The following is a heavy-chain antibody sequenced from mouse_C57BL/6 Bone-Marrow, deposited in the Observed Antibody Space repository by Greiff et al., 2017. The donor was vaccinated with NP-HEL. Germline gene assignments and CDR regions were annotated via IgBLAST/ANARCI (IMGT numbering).Heavy chain of an antibody. CDR1: GYTFTSYG. CDR2: IYPRSGNT. J-gene: IGHJ1*03. CDR3: ARSPGLWWYFDV. D-gene: IGHD6-1*01. V-gene: IGHV1-81*01. Sequence: VQLQQSGAELARPGASVKLSCKASGYTFTSYGISWVKQRTGQGLEWIGEIYPRSGNTYYNEKFKGKATLTADKSSSTAYMELRSLTSEDSAVYFCARSPGLWWYFDVWGTGTTVTVSS.